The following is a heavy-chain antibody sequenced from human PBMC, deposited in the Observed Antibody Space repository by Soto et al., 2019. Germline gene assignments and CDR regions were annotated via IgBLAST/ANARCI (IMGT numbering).Heavy chain of an antibody. Sequence: PETLSLTCTVSGGSISSDSYYWGWIRQPPGKGLEWIGSIYYSGSTYYNPSLQSRVTMSVDTSKNQFSLKLSSVTAAETAVYFCARLLQTTYFEYWGQGTLVTVSS. CDR3: ARLLQTTYFEY. CDR1: GGSISSDSYY. D-gene: IGHD1-1*01. CDR2: IYYSGST. J-gene: IGHJ4*02. V-gene: IGHV4-39*01.